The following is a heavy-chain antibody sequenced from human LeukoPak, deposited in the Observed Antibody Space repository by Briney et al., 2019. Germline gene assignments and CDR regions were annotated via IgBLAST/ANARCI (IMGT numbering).Heavy chain of an antibody. V-gene: IGHV1-69*13. CDR1: GGTFSSYA. CDR2: IIPIFGTA. D-gene: IGHD4/OR15-4a*01. Sequence: PRASVKVSCKASGGTFSSYAISWVRQAPGQGLEWMGGIIPIFGTANYAQKFQGRVTITADESTSTAYMELSSLRSEDTAVYYCARGARNWFDPWGQGTLVTVSS. CDR3: ARGARNWFDP. J-gene: IGHJ5*02.